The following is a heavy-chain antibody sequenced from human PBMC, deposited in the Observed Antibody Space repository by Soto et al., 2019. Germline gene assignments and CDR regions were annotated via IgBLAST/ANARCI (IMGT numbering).Heavy chain of an antibody. V-gene: IGHV1-2*04. D-gene: IGHD6-13*01. J-gene: IGHJ6*02. CDR1: AYTFTGHH. Sequence: ASVKVSCNTSAYTFTGHHIHWVRQAPGQGLEWMGWINPESGGTNSAQKFQGWVTMTRDTSISTVYLELSRLSSDDTAVYYCARGGRSAAVVSAYGMDVWGQGTTVTVSS. CDR3: ARGGRSAAVVSAYGMDV. CDR2: INPESGGT.